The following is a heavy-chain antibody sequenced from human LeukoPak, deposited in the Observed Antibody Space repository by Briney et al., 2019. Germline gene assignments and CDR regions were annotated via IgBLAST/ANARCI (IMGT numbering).Heavy chain of an antibody. Sequence: TVKVSCKASGYTFTSYGISWVRQAPGQGLEWMGWISTYNGNTNYAQNLQGRVTMTTDTSTSTAYMELRSLRSDDTAVYYCARVMRRDGYNRPLDYWGQGTLVTVSS. CDR1: GYTFTSYG. CDR3: ARVMRRDGYNRPLDY. D-gene: IGHD5-24*01. J-gene: IGHJ4*02. V-gene: IGHV1-18*01. CDR2: ISTYNGNT.